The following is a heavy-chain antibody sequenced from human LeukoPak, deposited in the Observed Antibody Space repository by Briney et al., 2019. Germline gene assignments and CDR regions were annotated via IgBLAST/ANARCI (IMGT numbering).Heavy chain of an antibody. CDR1: GFTFSSYG. J-gene: IGHJ4*02. V-gene: IGHV3-33*01. CDR3: SREWGRIAVAGGPGY. D-gene: IGHD6-19*01. CDR2: IWYDGRTK. Sequence: GRSLRLSCAASGFTFSSYGMHWVRQAPGKGLEWVALIWYDGRTKFHGDSVKGRFTISRDNSKNTLFLQMDSLRDEDTAVYYCSREWGRIAVAGGPGYWGQGTRVTVSS.